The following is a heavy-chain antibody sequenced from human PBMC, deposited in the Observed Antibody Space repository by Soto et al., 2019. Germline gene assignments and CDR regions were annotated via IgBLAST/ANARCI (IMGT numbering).Heavy chain of an antibody. CDR3: ERGTEAADAFDI. D-gene: IGHD6-13*01. CDR2: IYSGGST. Sequence: GGSLRLSCAASGFTVSSNYMSWVRQAPGKGLEWVSVIYSGGSTYYADSVKGRFTISRDNSKNTLYLQMNSLRAEDTAVNYCERGTEAADAFDIWGQGTMVTVSS. J-gene: IGHJ3*02. V-gene: IGHV3-53*01. CDR1: GFTVSSNY.